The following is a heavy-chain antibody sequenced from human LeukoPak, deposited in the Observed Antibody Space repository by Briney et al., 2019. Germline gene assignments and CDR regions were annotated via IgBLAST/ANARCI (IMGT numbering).Heavy chain of an antibody. CDR3: ARQDGWGIYYFDS. CDR1: GYSFTGYW. V-gene: IGHV5-51*01. CDR2: IYPGDSDT. Sequence: GESLKISCKGSGYSFTGYWIAWVRQMPGKGLEWMGIIYPGDSDTRYIPSFQGQVTISADKSISTAYLQWSSLKASDTAMYYCARQDGWGIYYFDSWGQGTLVTVSS. J-gene: IGHJ4*02. D-gene: IGHD3-10*01.